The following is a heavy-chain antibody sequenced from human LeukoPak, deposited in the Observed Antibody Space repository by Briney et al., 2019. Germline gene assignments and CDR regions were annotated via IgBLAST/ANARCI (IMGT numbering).Heavy chain of an antibody. V-gene: IGHV3-23*01. D-gene: IGHD6-13*01. J-gene: IGHJ4*02. Sequence: GGSLRLSCSGSGFTFSSYGMSWVRQAPGKGLEWVSGISGSGGSTFYADSVKGRFTISRDNSKNTLYLQMNSLRAEDTAVYYCAKDRTNSWSNFDYWGQGTLVTVAS. CDR1: GFTFSSYG. CDR3: AKDRTNSWSNFDY. CDR2: ISGSGGST.